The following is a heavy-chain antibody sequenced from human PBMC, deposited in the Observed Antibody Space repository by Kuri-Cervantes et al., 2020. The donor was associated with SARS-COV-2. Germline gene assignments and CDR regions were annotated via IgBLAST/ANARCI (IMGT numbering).Heavy chain of an antibody. CDR2: IWYDGSNK. J-gene: IGHJ6*04. D-gene: IGHD1-14*01. Sequence: GGSLRLSCAASGFTFSSYGMHWVRQAPGKGLEWVAVIWYDGSNKYYADSVKGRFTISRDNSKNTLYLQMNSLRAEDTAVYYCARDSPALYYYGMDVWGKGTTVTVSS. CDR1: GFTFSSYG. V-gene: IGHV3-33*01. CDR3: ARDSPALYYYGMDV.